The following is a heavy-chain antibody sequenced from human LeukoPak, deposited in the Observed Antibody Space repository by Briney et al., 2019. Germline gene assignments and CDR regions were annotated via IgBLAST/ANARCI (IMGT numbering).Heavy chain of an antibody. Sequence: GGSLRLSCVVPGFDLSDYYMSWTRQAPGKGLEWISYISSSGGNIYFADSVKGRFTMSRDNARGSLYLQMNSLTADDTAIYYCARRRDYFDYWGQGTLVTVSS. CDR3: ARRRDYFDY. J-gene: IGHJ4*02. V-gene: IGHV3-11*01. CDR2: ISSSGGNI. CDR1: GFDLSDYY.